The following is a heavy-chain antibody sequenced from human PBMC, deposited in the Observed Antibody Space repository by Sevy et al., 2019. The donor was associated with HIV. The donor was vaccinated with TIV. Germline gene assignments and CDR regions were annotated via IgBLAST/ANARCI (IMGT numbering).Heavy chain of an antibody. CDR1: GFSFNDHA. Sequence: GGSLRLSCAASGFSFNDHAMHWVRQVPGKGLEWVSGISWNSRNIGYADSVKGRFTISRDNANHFLYLEMNSLRPEDTVFYYCAKDINRGCDGINCYPYYYYFYGLDVWGQGTTVTVSS. V-gene: IGHV3-9*01. D-gene: IGHD2-21*02. CDR2: ISWNSRNI. J-gene: IGHJ6*02. CDR3: AKDINRGCDGINCYPYYYYFYGLDV.